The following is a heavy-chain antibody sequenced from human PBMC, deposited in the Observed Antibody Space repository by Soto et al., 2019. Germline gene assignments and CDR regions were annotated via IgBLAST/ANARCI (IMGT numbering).Heavy chain of an antibody. V-gene: IGHV3-30*18. D-gene: IGHD3-22*01. CDR2: IALDGSVS. CDR3: AKEFRHDNWFFEH. J-gene: IGHJ4*02. Sequence: GGSLRLSCAVSGFTFSSHGMQWVRQAPGKGLEWVAVIALDGSVSYYTDSVKGRFTVSRDNSKSTLYLQMNSLRAEDTAVYYCAKEFRHDNWFFEHWGQGTQVTVSS. CDR1: GFTFSSHG.